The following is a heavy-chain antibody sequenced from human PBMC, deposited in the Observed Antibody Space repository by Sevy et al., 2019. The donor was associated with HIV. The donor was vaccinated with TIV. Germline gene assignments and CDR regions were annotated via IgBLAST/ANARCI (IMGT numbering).Heavy chain of an antibody. CDR3: ARHSLDGYNRGNFDY. CDR1: GGSISGSFNY. Sequence: SETLSLTCTVSGGSISGSFNYWGWIRQPPGKGLEWIGSSYYSGSTYYNSSLKNRVTISVDTSKNHFSLNLSSVTAAETAVYYCARHSLDGYNRGNFDYWGQGTLVTVSS. V-gene: IGHV4-39*01. CDR2: SYYSGST. J-gene: IGHJ4*02. D-gene: IGHD5-12*01.